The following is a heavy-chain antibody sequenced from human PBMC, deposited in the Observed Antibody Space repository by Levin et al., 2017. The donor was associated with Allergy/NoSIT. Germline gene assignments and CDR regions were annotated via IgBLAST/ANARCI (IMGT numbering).Heavy chain of an antibody. CDR3: ANYRAGSMFDY. D-gene: IGHD3-10*01. J-gene: IGHJ4*02. Sequence: SQTLSLTCSVSGDSITRSGYYWGWIRQPPGKGLEWIGSIYNDGSPQYNPSLKSRVTISLETSNNQFSLNLWSVTAADTAVYYCANYRAGSMFDYWGQGTLVTVSS. CDR1: GDSITRSGYY. CDR2: IYNDGSP. V-gene: IGHV4-39*07.